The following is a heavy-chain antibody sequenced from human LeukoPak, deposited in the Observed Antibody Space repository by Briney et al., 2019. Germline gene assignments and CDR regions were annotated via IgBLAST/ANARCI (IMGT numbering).Heavy chain of an antibody. CDR2: INWDASSI. J-gene: IGHJ3*02. CDR1: GFTFSSYW. Sequence: GGSLRLSCAASGFTFSSYWMHWVRQAPGKRLVWVSRINWDASSISYADSVRGRFAIPRDNAKNTLLLQMNSLGAEDTAVYYCARGDYGDYVRANDAFDIWGQGTMVTVSS. D-gene: IGHD4-17*01. CDR3: ARGDYGDYVRANDAFDI. V-gene: IGHV3-74*01.